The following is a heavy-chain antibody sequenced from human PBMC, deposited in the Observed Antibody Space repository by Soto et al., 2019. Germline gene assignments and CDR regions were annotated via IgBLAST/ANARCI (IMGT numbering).Heavy chain of an antibody. Sequence: QVQLVQSGAEVKKPGASVKVSCKASGYTFTSYYMHWVRQAPGQGLEWMGIINPSGDSTNYAQKFQGRVTMTRDTSTGTVYMELSSLRSEDTAVYYCARHPLLGDSSAYYGDYWGQGTLVTVSS. CDR1: GYTFTSYY. CDR2: INPSGDST. J-gene: IGHJ4*02. D-gene: IGHD3-22*01. V-gene: IGHV1-46*03. CDR3: ARHPLLGDSSAYYGDY.